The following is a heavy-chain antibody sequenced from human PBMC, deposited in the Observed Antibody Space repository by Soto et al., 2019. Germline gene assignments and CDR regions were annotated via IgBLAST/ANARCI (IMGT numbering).Heavy chain of an antibody. CDR1: GYTFTSYA. V-gene: IGHV1-3*01. CDR2: INAGNGNT. D-gene: IGHD2-15*01. J-gene: IGHJ3*02. CDR3: ARECPDGGGSDERPDHDAFDI. Sequence: ASVKVSCKASGYTFTSYAMHWVRQAPGQRLEWMGWINAGNGNTKYSQKFQGRVTITRDTSASTAYMELSSLRSEDTAVYYCARECPDGGGSDERPDHDAFDIWGQGTVVTVSS.